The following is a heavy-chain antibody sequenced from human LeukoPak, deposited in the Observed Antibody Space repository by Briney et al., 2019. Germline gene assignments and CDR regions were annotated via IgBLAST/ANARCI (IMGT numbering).Heavy chain of an antibody. J-gene: IGHJ5*01. CDR3: ARGMAAAYDYNWFDS. V-gene: IGHV4-39*07. Sequence: SETLSLTCSVSGGSISSSSYYLAWIRQPPGKGLEWIGTMYYNGSTYYNPSLKSRVSISVDTSKNQFSLKLSSVTAADTAIYFCARGMAAAYDYNWFDSWGQGTLVTVSS. CDR2: MYYNGST. D-gene: IGHD5-12*01. CDR1: GGSISSSSYY.